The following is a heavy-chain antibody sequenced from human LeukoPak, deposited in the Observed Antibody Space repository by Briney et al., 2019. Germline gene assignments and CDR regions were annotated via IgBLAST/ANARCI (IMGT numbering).Heavy chain of an antibody. D-gene: IGHD1-26*01. CDR3: AKYFRVDSGNYYRSFDY. V-gene: IGHV3-7*05. CDR2: IKEDGSEK. J-gene: IGHJ4*02. Sequence: VGSLRLSCAASGFSFSDNWMSWVRQAPGKGLEWVANIKEDGSEKNYVDSVKGRFTISRDNAKNSLYLQMISLRAEDTAVYYCAKYFRVDSGNYYRSFDYWGQGTLVTVSS. CDR1: GFSFSDNW.